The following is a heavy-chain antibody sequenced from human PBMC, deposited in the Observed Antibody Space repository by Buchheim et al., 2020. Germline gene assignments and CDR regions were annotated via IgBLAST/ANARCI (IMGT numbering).Heavy chain of an antibody. J-gene: IGHJ5*02. CDR2: ISDDGSDR. Sequence: QVQLVESGGGVVQPGRSLRLSCAASGFTFSLYVMHWVRQAPGKGLEWVAVISDDGSDRNYGDSVKGRFTISRDTSKNTLYLQMNSLRAEDTAVYHCAKTPYSGSYHTWFDPWGQGTL. D-gene: IGHD1-26*01. CDR1: GFTFSLYV. V-gene: IGHV3-30*18. CDR3: AKTPYSGSYHTWFDP.